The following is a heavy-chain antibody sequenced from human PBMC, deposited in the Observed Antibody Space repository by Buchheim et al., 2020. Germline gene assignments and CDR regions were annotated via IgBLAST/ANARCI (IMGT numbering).Heavy chain of an antibody. V-gene: IGHV3-30*18. CDR2: ISYDGSNK. CDR3: AKGVRGVIVIYYFDY. D-gene: IGHD3-10*01. J-gene: IGHJ4*02. Sequence: QVQLVESGGGVVQPGRSLRLSCAASGFTFSSYGMHWVRQAPGKGLEWVAVISYDGSNKYYADSVKGRFTISRDNSKNMLYLQMNSLRAEDTAVYYCAKGVRGVIVIYYFDYWGQGTL. CDR1: GFTFSSYG.